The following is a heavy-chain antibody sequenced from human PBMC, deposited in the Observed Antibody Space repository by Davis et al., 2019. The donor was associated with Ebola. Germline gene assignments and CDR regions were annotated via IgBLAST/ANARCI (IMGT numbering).Heavy chain of an antibody. J-gene: IGHJ6*02. V-gene: IGHV4-59*01. Sequence: SETLSLTCTVSGRTISSSYWSWTRQPPGKGLEWIRYIYYSRTPNYNPSLKSRVTISVDTSKNQFSLKLSSVTAADTAVYYCARGKVLEWLSQPYNYGMDVWGQGTTVTVSS. CDR1: GRTISSSY. CDR3: ARGKVLEWLSQPYNYGMDV. CDR2: IYYSRTP. D-gene: IGHD3-3*01.